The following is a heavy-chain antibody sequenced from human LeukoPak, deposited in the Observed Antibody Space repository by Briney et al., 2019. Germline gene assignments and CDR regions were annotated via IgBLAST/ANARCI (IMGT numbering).Heavy chain of an antibody. CDR2: IYYSGST. Sequence: AETLSLTCIVSDGSISISSYYWGRIRQPPGKGLEWIGTIYYSGSTYYNPSLRSRLTISADTSKNQFSLKLTSVTAADTAVYYCARSDFYAFDNWGQGTLVTVSS. CDR3: ARSDFYAFDN. CDR1: DGSISISSYY. V-gene: IGHV4-39*01. J-gene: IGHJ4*02. D-gene: IGHD2/OR15-2a*01.